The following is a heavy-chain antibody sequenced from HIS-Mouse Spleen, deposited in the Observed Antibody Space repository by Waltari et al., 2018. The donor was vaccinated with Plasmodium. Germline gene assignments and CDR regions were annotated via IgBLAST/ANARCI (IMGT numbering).Heavy chain of an antibody. CDR2: ISWNGGNI. J-gene: IGHJ4*02. D-gene: IGHD6-13*01. Sequence: EVQLVESGGGLVQPGRSLRLSCAASGFTFDDYAMHWVRQAQGKGLEWVSGISWNGGNIGYADSVKGRFTISRDNAKNSLYLQMNSLRAEDTALYYCAKDRTWLIAAGALDYWGQGTLVTVSS. V-gene: IGHV3-9*01. CDR3: AKDRTWLIAAGALDY. CDR1: GFTFDDYA.